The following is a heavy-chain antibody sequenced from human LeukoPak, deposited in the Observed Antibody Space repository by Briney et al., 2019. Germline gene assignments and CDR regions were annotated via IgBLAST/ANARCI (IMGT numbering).Heavy chain of an antibody. Sequence: GGSLRLSCAASGFTFSTHSMDWVRQAPGKALEWVSSISSGGSSKFYVDPVKGRFTISRDNAKNSLFLQMNSLRAEDTAVYYCARDSPGSSWTFDLWGQGTLVTVSS. V-gene: IGHV3-21*01. CDR2: ISSGGSSK. CDR1: GFTFSTHS. D-gene: IGHD6-13*01. J-gene: IGHJ5*02. CDR3: ARDSPGSSWTFDL.